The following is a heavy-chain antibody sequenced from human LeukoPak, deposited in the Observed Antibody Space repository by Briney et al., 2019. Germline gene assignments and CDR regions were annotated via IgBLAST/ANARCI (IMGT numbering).Heavy chain of an antibody. CDR3: AKGPHSSGWYYFDY. CDR2: ISYDGSNK. V-gene: IGHV3-30*18. D-gene: IGHD6-19*01. Sequence: PGGSLRLSCAASGFTFSNYGMHWVRQAPGKGLEWVAVISYDGSNKYYADSVKGRFTISRDNSKNTLYLQMNSLRAEDTAVYYCAKGPHSSGWYYFDYWGQGTLVTVSS. J-gene: IGHJ4*02. CDR1: GFTFSNYG.